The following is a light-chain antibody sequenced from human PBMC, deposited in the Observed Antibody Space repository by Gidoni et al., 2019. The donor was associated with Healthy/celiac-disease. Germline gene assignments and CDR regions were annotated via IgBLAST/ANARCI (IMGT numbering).Light chain of an antibody. Sequence: EIVLTQSPATLSLSPGERATLSCRASQSVSSYLAWYQQKPGQAPRLLIYDASNRATGSPARWSGSGSGTDFTLTISSLVPEDFAVYYCQQRSNWPPLTFGGGTKVEIK. CDR2: DAS. CDR3: QQRSNWPPLT. J-gene: IGKJ4*01. CDR1: QSVSSY. V-gene: IGKV3-11*01.